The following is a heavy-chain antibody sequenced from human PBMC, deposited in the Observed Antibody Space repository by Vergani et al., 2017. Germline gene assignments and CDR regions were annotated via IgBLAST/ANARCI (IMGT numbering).Heavy chain of an antibody. CDR3: ARISGGSAPYLHY. Sequence: EVHLEESGGGLVPPGGSLRLSCAASGFTFGDYYMAWIRLAPGKGLDWVASIKRDGTETFYVDSVKGRFTISRDNAKTTLYLQMNSLRDEDRGVYYCARISGGSAPYLHYWGQGTLVTVAS. V-gene: IGHV3-7*01. J-gene: IGHJ1*01. CDR1: GFTFGDYY. D-gene: IGHD2-15*01. CDR2: IKRDGTET.